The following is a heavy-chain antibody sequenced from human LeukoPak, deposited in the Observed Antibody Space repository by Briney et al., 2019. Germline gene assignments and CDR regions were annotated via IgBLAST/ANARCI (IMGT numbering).Heavy chain of an antibody. CDR2: ISYDGSNK. J-gene: IGHJ4*02. CDR3: ARETLWFGESGFDY. D-gene: IGHD3-10*01. CDR1: GFTFSSYA. V-gene: IGHV3-30-3*01. Sequence: GGSLTLSCAASGFTFSSYAMHWVRQAPGKGLEWVAVISYDGSNKYYADSVKGRFTISRDNSKNTLYLEMNSLRAEDTAVYYCARETLWFGESGFDYWGQGTLVTVSS.